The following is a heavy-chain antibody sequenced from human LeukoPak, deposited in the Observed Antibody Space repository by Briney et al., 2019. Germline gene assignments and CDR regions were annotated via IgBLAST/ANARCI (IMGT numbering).Heavy chain of an antibody. CDR2: INHSGST. J-gene: IGHJ3*02. V-gene: IGHV4-34*01. CDR3: ARDRVVPAANDAFDI. CDR1: GGSFSGYY. Sequence: SETLSLTCAVYGGSFSGYYWSWIRQPPGKGLEWIGEINHSGSTNYNPSLKSRVTISVDTSKNQFSLKLSSVTAADTAVYYCARDRVVPAANDAFDIWGQGTKVTVSS. D-gene: IGHD2-2*01.